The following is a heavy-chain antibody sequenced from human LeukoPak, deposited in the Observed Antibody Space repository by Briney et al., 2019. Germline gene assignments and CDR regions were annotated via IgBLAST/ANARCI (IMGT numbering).Heavy chain of an antibody. CDR3: ARAGGYCGRISCPYYFDY. Sequence: SETLSLTCTVSVGSMSSGSYYWSWIRQPAGKGLEWIGRIYTSGSTNYNPSLKSRVTISVDTSKNQFSLKLSSVTAADTAVYYCARAGGYCGRISCPYYFDYWGQGSLVAVSS. CDR1: VGSMSSGSYY. CDR2: IYTSGST. D-gene: IGHD2-15*01. J-gene: IGHJ4*02. V-gene: IGHV4-61*02.